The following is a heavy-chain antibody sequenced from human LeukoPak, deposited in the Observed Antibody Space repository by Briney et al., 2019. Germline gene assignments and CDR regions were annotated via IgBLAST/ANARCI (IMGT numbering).Heavy chain of an antibody. CDR1: GLSFSGYS. V-gene: IGHV3-48*02. D-gene: IGHD2-15*01. J-gene: IGHJ3*01. CDR3: AKRYCSGAICYHAFDV. CDR2: ISSSSSAI. Sequence: GGSLRLSCAASGLSFSGYSMNWVRQAPGKGLEWVSYISSSSSAIYYADSVKGRFTISRDNAKNSLYLQMNSLRDEDTAVYYCAKRYCSGAICYHAFDVWGQGTMVTVSS.